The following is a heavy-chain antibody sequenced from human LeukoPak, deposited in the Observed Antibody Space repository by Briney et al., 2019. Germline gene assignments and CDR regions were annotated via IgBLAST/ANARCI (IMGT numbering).Heavy chain of an antibody. D-gene: IGHD3-3*01. CDR1: GFTFSSYS. CDR3: AKDHYWSIDY. Sequence: GSLRLSCAASGFTFSSYSMNWVRHAPGQGLVWVSRIKGDGISTNYADSVKGRFTISRDIAKNTLYLQMNSLRAEDTGVYYCAKDHYWSIDYWGRGTLVTVSS. J-gene: IGHJ4*02. V-gene: IGHV3-74*01. CDR2: IKGDGIST.